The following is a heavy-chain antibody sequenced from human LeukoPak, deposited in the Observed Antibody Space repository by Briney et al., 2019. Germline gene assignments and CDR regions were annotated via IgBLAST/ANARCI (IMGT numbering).Heavy chain of an antibody. CDR2: INPSGGTT. Sequence: ASVKVSCKASGYTFTSNYMHWVRQAPGQGLEWMGIINPSGGTTIYAQKFQGRVTMTRDTSISTAYMELSRLRSDDTAVYYCARDEDSSGWYDYWGQGTLVTVSS. CDR3: ARDEDSSGWYDY. D-gene: IGHD6-19*01. J-gene: IGHJ4*02. CDR1: GYTFTSNY. V-gene: IGHV1-46*01.